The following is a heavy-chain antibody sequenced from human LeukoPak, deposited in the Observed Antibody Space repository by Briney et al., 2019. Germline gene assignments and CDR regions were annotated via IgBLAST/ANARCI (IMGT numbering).Heavy chain of an antibody. CDR3: ARFPRSLGYFDY. V-gene: IGHV4-39*01. CDR2: IYYSGNT. CDR1: GASFSSTSYF. D-gene: IGHD2-15*01. J-gene: IGHJ4*02. Sequence: PSETLSLTCTVSGASFSSTSYFWGWIRQPPGRGLEYLGNIYYSGNTYNNPSLKSRVTLSADTSKNQYSLKMTSVTAADTAVYYCARFPRSLGYFDYWGQGILVTVSP.